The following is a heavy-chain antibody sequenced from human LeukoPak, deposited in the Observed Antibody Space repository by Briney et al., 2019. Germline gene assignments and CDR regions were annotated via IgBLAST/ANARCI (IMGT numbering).Heavy chain of an antibody. V-gene: IGHV4-34*01. CDR2: INHSGSA. CDR1: GFTFSDYY. Sequence: GSLRLSCAASGFTFSDYYMSWIRQAPGKGLEWIGEINHSGSANYKPSLKSRVTISVDTSKNQFSLKLSSVTAADTAVYYCARATAAAGFSAGYWGQGTLVTVSS. D-gene: IGHD6-13*01. J-gene: IGHJ4*02. CDR3: ARATAAAGFSAGY.